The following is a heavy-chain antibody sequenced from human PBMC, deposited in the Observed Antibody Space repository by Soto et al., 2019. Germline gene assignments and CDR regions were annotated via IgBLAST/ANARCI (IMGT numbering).Heavy chain of an antibody. Sequence: GGSLRLSCAASGFPFDDYAMHWVRQAPGKGLEWVSGISWNSGSIGYADSVKGRFTISRDNAKNSLYLQMNSLRAEDTALYYCAKDMGEYSGYGGLDVWGKGTTVTVSS. V-gene: IGHV3-9*01. CDR2: ISWNSGSI. CDR3: AKDMGEYSGYGGLDV. CDR1: GFPFDDYA. D-gene: IGHD5-12*01. J-gene: IGHJ6*04.